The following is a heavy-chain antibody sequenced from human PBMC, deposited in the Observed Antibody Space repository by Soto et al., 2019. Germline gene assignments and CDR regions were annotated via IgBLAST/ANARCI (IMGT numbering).Heavy chain of an antibody. D-gene: IGHD3-3*01. V-gene: IGHV3-13*05. CDR2: IGAARDP. J-gene: IGHJ6*02. CDR3: GAFLYILDV. Sequence: VSNFDMHWVRQVPGKGLEWVSAIGAARDPYYLGSVKGRFTISRENAKNSVYLQMNDQRDLGDFRASSGAFLYILDVWGQGTTVTVSS. CDR1: VSNFD.